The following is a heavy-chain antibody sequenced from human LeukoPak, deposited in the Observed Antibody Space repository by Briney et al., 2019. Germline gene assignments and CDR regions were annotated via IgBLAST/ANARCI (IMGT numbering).Heavy chain of an antibody. CDR2: ISGSGAST. J-gene: IGHJ4*02. Sequence: GGSLTLSCAASGFTFGTYAMTWVRQAPGKGLEWVSVISGSGASTNYADSVKGRFIISRDNSKNTLYLQMNSLRAEDTAVYYCAKNHYSSSRDYFDYWGQGTLVTVSS. D-gene: IGHD6-13*01. V-gene: IGHV3-23*01. CDR1: GFTFGTYA. CDR3: AKNHYSSSRDYFDY.